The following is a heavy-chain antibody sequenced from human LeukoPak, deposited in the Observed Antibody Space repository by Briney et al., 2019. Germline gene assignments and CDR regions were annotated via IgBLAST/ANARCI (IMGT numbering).Heavy chain of an antibody. V-gene: IGHV5-51*01. D-gene: IGHD5-18*01. CDR1: GYSFTSYW. CDR2: IYPGDSDT. CDR3: ARLLVVDGYIPRDGYYFDY. Sequence: GESLKISCKGSGYSFTSYWIGWVRQMPGKGLEWMGIIYPGDSDTRYSPSFQGQVTISADKSISTAYLQWSSLKASDTAMYYCARLLVVDGYIPRDGYYFDYWGQGTLVTVSS. J-gene: IGHJ4*02.